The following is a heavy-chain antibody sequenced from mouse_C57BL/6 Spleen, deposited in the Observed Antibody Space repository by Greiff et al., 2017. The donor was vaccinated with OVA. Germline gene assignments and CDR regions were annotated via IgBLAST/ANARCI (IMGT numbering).Heavy chain of an antibody. CDR2: IDPSDSET. D-gene: IGHD1-1*01. Sequence: QVQLQQPGAELVRPGSSVKLSCKASGYTFTSYWMHWVKQRPIQGLEWIGNIDPSDSETHYNQKFKDKATLTVDKSSSTAYMQPSSLTSEDSAVYYCARRGITTVVFDYWGQGTTLTVSS. J-gene: IGHJ2*01. CDR1: GYTFTSYW. CDR3: ARRGITTVVFDY. V-gene: IGHV1-52*01.